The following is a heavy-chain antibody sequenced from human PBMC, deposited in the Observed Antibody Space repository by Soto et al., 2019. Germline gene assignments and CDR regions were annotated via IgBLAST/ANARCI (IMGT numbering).Heavy chain of an antibody. CDR3: VRMASSGYSFDY. D-gene: IGHD3-22*01. CDR1: GFTFSSYA. Sequence: GGSLRLSCAASGFTFSSYAMHWVRQAPGKGLEYVSAISSNGGSTYYANSVEGRFTISRDNSKNTLYLQMGSLRAEDMAVYYCVRMASSGYSFDYWGQGTLVTVSS. J-gene: IGHJ4*02. CDR2: ISSNGGST. V-gene: IGHV3-64*01.